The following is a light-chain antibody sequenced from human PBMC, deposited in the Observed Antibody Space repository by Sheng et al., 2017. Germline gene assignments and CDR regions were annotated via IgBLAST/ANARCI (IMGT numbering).Light chain of an antibody. Sequence: IQLTQSPSSLSASVGDRVSIFCRASQGISSYLAWYQQKPGKAPKLLIYDASTLQSGAPSRFSGSRSGRDFTLTISSLQPEDFATYYCQQYDNLPLTFGGGTKVEIK. V-gene: IGKV1-9*01. CDR2: DAS. CDR1: QGISSY. J-gene: IGKJ4*01. CDR3: QQYDNLPLT.